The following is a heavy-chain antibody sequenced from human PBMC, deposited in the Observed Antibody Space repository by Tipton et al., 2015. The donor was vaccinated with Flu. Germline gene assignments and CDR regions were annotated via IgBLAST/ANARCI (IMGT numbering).Heavy chain of an antibody. D-gene: IGHD3-22*01. V-gene: IGHV4-39*07. J-gene: IGHJ4*02. CDR1: GGSISRSSYY. CDR3: ASSAQNYYYDSSGYPFDY. CDR2: IYYSGST. Sequence: TLSLTCTVSGGSISRSSYYWGWIRQPPGKGLEWIGSIYYSGSTYYNPSLKSRVTISVDTSKNQFSLKLSSVTAADTAVYYCASSAQNYYYDSSGYPFDYWGQGTLVTVSS.